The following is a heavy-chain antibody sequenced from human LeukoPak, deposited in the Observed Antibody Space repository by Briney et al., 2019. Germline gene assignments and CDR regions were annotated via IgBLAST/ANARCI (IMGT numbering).Heavy chain of an antibody. Sequence: GESLKISCEGSGYSFTNYWIGWVRQMPGKGLEWMGIIYPGDSDTRYSPSFRGQVTISADNSITIAYLQWNSLKASDTAMYYCARLRGYTRINLYYFDYWGQGTLVTVSS. J-gene: IGHJ4*02. D-gene: IGHD5-12*01. CDR3: ARLRGYTRINLYYFDY. CDR2: IYPGDSDT. V-gene: IGHV5-51*01. CDR1: GYSFTNYW.